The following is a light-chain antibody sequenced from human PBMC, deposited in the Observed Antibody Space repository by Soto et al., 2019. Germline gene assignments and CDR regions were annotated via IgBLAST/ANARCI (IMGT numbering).Light chain of an antibody. J-gene: IGLJ1*01. CDR1: SSDIVGYNA. CDR3: NSFRVGHLDV. CDR2: EVT. Sequence: QSCLTQPASVSVSPGQTITISCTGTSSDIVGYNAVSWYQHHPGKAPKLIIYEVTHRPSGVSDRFSASKSGNTASLTISGLQAEDEADYYCNSFRVGHLDVFGTGTKVTVL. V-gene: IGLV2-14*01.